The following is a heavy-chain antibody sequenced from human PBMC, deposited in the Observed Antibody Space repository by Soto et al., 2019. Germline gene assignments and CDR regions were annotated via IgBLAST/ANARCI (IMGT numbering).Heavy chain of an antibody. CDR2: INPNSGGT. V-gene: IGHV1-2*02. CDR3: LRNSGGYDSYYFDY. CDR1: GYTFIGYY. D-gene: IGHD1-26*01. J-gene: IGHJ4*02. Sequence: GASVKVSCKASGYTFIGYYRHWVRQAPGQGLEGMGWINPNSGGTNYAQKFQGRVTMTRDTSISTAYMELSRLRSDDTAVYYCLRNSGGYDSYYFDYWGQGTLVTVSS.